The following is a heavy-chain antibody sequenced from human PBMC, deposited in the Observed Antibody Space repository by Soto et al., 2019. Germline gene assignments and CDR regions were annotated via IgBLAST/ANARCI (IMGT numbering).Heavy chain of an antibody. CDR3: AKDVAAAGNDGMDV. CDR1: GFTFDDYA. D-gene: IGHD6-13*01. J-gene: IGHJ6*02. CDR2: ISWNSGSI. Sequence: PVGSLRLSCAASGFTFDDYAMHWVRQAPGKGLEWVSGISWNSGSIGYADSVKGRFTISRDNAKNSLYLQMNSLRAEDTALYYCAKDVAAAGNDGMDVWGQGTTVTVSS. V-gene: IGHV3-9*01.